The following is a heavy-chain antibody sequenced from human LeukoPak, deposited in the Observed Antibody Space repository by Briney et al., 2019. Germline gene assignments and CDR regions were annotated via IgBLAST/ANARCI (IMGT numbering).Heavy chain of an antibody. Sequence: PGGSLRLSCAASGFTFSSYAMSRVRQALGKGLEWGSDISGSGGSTYDADSVKGRFTISRDNSKNTLYLQMNSLRAEDTAVYYCAKAPIYGGNSAILDYWGQGTLVTVSS. D-gene: IGHD4-23*01. J-gene: IGHJ4*02. CDR2: ISGSGGST. V-gene: IGHV3-23*01. CDR1: GFTFSSYA. CDR3: AKAPIYGGNSAILDY.